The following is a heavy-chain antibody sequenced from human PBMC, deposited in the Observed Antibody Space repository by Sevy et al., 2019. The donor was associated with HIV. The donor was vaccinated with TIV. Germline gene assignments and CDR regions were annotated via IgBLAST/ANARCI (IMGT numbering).Heavy chain of an antibody. CDR2: FDPEDGET. CDR3: ATPTNSGSYYYGMDV. J-gene: IGHJ6*02. Sequence: ASVKVSCKVSGYTLTELSMHWVRQAPGKGLEWMGGFDPEDGETIYAQKFQGRVTMTEDTSTDPAYMELSSLRSEDTAVNYCATPTNSGSYYYGMDVWGQGTTVTVSS. D-gene: IGHD1-26*01. V-gene: IGHV1-24*01. CDR1: GYTLTELS.